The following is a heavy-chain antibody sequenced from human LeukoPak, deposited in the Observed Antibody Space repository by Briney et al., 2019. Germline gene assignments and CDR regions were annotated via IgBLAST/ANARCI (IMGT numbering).Heavy chain of an antibody. D-gene: IGHD2-2*01. J-gene: IGHJ4*02. CDR3: ARRRCSSTSCSDY. CDR1: GGSFSGYY. Sequence: SENLSLTCAVYGGSFSGYYWSWIRQPPGKGLEWIGSIYYSGSTYYNPSLKSRVTISVDTSKNQFSLKLSSVTAADTAVYYCARRRCSSTSCSDYWGQGTLVTVSS. CDR2: IYYSGST. V-gene: IGHV4-34*01.